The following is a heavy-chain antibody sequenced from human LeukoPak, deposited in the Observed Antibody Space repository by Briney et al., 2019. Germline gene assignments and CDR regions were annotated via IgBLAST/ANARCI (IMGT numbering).Heavy chain of an antibody. V-gene: IGHV4-34*01. D-gene: IGHD3-10*01. Sequence: PSETLSLTCAVYGGSFSGYYWSWIRQPPGKGLEWIGEINHGGSTNYNPSLKSRVTISVDTSKNQFSLKLSSVTAADTAVYYCARRGDWYYYYYYMDVWGEGTTVTVSS. CDR3: ARRGDWYYYYYYMDV. CDR1: GGSFSGYY. CDR2: INHGGST. J-gene: IGHJ6*03.